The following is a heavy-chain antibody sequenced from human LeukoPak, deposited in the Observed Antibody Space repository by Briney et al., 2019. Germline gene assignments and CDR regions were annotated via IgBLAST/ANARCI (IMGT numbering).Heavy chain of an antibody. Sequence: SETLSLTCAVYGGSFSGYYWSWLRQPPGKGLEWIGEINHSGSTNYNPSLKSRVTISVDTSKNQFSLKLSSVTAADTAVYYCARGKSGYEFPSYWYFGLWGRGTLVTVSS. CDR2: INHSGST. V-gene: IGHV4-34*01. J-gene: IGHJ2*01. D-gene: IGHD5-12*01. CDR1: GGSFSGYY. CDR3: ARGKSGYEFPSYWYFGL.